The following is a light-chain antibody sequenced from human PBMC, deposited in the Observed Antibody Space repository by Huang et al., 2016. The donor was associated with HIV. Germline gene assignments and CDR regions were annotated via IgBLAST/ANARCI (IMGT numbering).Light chain of an antibody. Sequence: EIVMTQSPATLSVSPGERPTLSCRASQSVRSDLAWYQLKPGQAPRLLIYGASIRATGIPARFSGSGSGTYFTLTISSLQSEDVAVYCCQQYNNWPRTFGQGTKLEIK. CDR2: GAS. CDR3: QQYNNWPRT. CDR1: QSVRSD. V-gene: IGKV3-15*01. J-gene: IGKJ1*01.